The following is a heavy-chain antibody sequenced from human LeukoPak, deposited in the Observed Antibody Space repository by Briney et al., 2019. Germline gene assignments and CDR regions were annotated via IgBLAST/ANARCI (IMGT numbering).Heavy chain of an antibody. CDR2: INPNSGGT. J-gene: IGHJ4*02. CDR3: ARDREWPYYFDY. CDR1: GYTFTGYY. V-gene: IGHV1-2*02. D-gene: IGHD3-3*01. Sequence: ASVKDSCKASGYTFTGYYMHWVRQAPGQGLEWMGWINPNSGGTNYAQKFQGRVTMTRDTSISTAYMELSRLRSDDTAVYYCARDREWPYYFDYWGQGTLVTVSS.